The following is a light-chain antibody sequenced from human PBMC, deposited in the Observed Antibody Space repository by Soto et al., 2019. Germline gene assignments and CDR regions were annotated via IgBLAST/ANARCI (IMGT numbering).Light chain of an antibody. V-gene: IGLV2-14*01. CDR2: EVS. CDR3: SSFSSSSTLVV. CDR1: SSDVGGYSY. Sequence: QSVLTQPASVSGSPGQSITISCTGTSSDVGGYSYVSWYQQHPGKAPKLMIYEVSNRPSGVSNRFSGSKSGNTASLTISGLQAEDEADYSCSSFSSSSTLVVFGGGTQLTVL. J-gene: IGLJ2*01.